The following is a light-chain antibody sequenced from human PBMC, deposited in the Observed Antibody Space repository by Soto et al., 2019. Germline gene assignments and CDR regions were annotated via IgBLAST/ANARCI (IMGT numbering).Light chain of an antibody. J-gene: IGLJ1*01. V-gene: IGLV2-14*01. CDR2: EVS. Sequence: QSALTQPASVSGSPGQSITISCTGTSNDVGAYNYVSWYQQHPDKAPKLMIFEVSNRPSGVSNRFSGSKSGNTASLTISGVHAEDEADYYCSSYTSSSTYVFGTGTKLTVL. CDR1: SNDVGAYNY. CDR3: SSYTSSSTYV.